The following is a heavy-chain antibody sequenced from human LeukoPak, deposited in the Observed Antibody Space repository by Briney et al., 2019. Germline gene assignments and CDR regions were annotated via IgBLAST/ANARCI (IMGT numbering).Heavy chain of an antibody. CDR2: INPNSGGT. CDR3: ARLGSSSFD. J-gene: IGHJ4*02. CDR1: GYTFTDYY. D-gene: IGHD6-6*01. Sequence: ASVKVPCKASGYTFTDYYLHWVRQAPGQGLEWMGWINPNSGGTNYAQKFRGRVTMTRDTSISTAYMELSRLRSDDTAVYYCARLGSSSFDWGQGTLVTVSS. V-gene: IGHV1-2*02.